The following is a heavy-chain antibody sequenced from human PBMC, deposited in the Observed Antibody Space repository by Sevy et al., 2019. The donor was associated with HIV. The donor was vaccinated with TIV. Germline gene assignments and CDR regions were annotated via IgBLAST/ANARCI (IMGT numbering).Heavy chain of an antibody. Sequence: SETLSLTCTVSGGSISSYYWSWIRQPPGKGLEWIGYIYYSGSTNYNPSLKSRVTISVDTSKNQFSLKLSSVTAADTAVYYGARGGPFGGVITYPPYFDYWGQGTLVTVSS. CDR1: GGSISSYY. CDR3: ARGGPFGGVITYPPYFDY. V-gene: IGHV4-59*13. D-gene: IGHD3-16*02. J-gene: IGHJ4*02. CDR2: IYYSGST.